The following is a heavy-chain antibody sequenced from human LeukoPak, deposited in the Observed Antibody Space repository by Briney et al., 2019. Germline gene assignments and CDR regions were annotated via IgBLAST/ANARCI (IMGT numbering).Heavy chain of an antibody. CDR1: GFTFSSYT. CDR3: AKELYGNPSGC. J-gene: IGHJ4*02. Sequence: GGSLRLSCAASGFTFSSYTMNWVRQAPGKGLEWVSAFDGSGGRTYYADSVKGRFTISRDNAKNTLFLQMSSLRAGDTALYYCAKELYGNPSGCWGQGTRVTVSS. V-gene: IGHV3-23*01. CDR2: FDGSGGRT. D-gene: IGHD2-8*01.